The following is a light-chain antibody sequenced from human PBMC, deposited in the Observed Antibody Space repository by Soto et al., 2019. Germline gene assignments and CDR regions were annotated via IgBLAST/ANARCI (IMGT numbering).Light chain of an antibody. CDR3: QQSYSIPVT. V-gene: IGKV1-39*01. CDR1: QSISNF. Sequence: DIQLTQSPSSLSASVGDKVTFTCRASQSISNFLNWYQQRPGRAPVLLVYSASTFQSGVPSRFRGGGSVTAFTLTIHSLQPEDFATYYCQQSYSIPVTFGQGTRL. J-gene: IGKJ5*01. CDR2: SAS.